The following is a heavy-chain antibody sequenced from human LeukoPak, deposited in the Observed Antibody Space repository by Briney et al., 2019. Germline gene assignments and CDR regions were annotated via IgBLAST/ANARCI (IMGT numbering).Heavy chain of an antibody. D-gene: IGHD4/OR15-4a*01. Sequence: GGSLRLSCGASGFIFRNYAMSWVRQAPGEGLEWVSGISDSGGGRYYADSVKGRFTISRDNSKNMLYLQMNSLGAEDTAVYYCAKESGALGAPLYDYWGRGILVTASS. CDR2: ISDSGGGR. J-gene: IGHJ4*02. V-gene: IGHV3-23*01. CDR3: AKESGALGAPLYDY. CDR1: GFIFRNYA.